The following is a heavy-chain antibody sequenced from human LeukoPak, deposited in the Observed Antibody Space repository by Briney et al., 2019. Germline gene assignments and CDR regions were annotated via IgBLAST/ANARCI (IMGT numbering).Heavy chain of an antibody. J-gene: IGHJ6*02. V-gene: IGHV4-34*01. CDR2: INHSGST. D-gene: IGHD3-10*01. Sequence: SETLSLTCAVYGGSFSGYYWSWIRQPPGKGLEWIGEINHSGSTNYNPSLKSRVTISVDTSKNQFSLKLSSVTAADTAVYYCARECITMVRGGAVYSYGMDVWGQGTTVTVSS. CDR1: GGSFSGYY. CDR3: ARECITMVRGGAVYSYGMDV.